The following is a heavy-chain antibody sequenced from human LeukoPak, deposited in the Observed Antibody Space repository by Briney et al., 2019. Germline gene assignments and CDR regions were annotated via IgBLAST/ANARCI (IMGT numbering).Heavy chain of an antibody. V-gene: IGHV3-74*01. CDR1: EFTFSTYA. CDR3: ARGGRSEAARSSY. D-gene: IGHD6-6*01. J-gene: IGHJ4*02. Sequence: GGSLRLSCAASEFTFSTYAMSWVRQAPGKGLVWVSRINSDGSSTSYADSVKGRFTISRDNAKNTLYLQMNSLRAEDTAVYYCARGGRSEAARSSYWGQGTLVTVSS. CDR2: INSDGSST.